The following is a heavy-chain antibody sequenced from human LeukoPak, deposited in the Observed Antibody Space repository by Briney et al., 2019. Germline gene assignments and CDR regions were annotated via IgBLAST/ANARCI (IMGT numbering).Heavy chain of an antibody. Sequence: GGSLRLSCAASGFTFSSYSMNWVRQAPGKGLEWVSSISSSSSYIYYADSVKGRFTISRDNAKNSLYLQMNSLRAEDTAVYYCARVAGSGSRKYYYGMDGWGQGTTVTVSS. CDR3: ARVAGSGSRKYYYGMDG. CDR2: ISSSSSYI. CDR1: GFTFSSYS. D-gene: IGHD3-10*01. J-gene: IGHJ6*02. V-gene: IGHV3-21*01.